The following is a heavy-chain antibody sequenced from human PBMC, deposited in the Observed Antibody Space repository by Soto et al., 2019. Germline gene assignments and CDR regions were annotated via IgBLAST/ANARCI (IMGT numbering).Heavy chain of an antibody. CDR3: ARDRGPSSGYYPYWFDP. D-gene: IGHD3-22*01. V-gene: IGHV1-69*12. Sequence: QVQLVQSGAEVKKPGSSVKVSCKASGGTFSSYAISWVRQAPGQGLEWMGEIIPIFGTANYAQKFQGRVTITADESTRTAYMELSSPRSEDTAVYYCARDRGPSSGYYPYWFDPWGQGTLVTVSS. CDR1: GGTFSSYA. J-gene: IGHJ5*02. CDR2: IIPIFGTA.